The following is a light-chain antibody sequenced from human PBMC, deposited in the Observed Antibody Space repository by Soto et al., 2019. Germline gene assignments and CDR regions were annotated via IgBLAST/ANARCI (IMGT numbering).Light chain of an antibody. CDR3: QQTSSPPWT. J-gene: IGKJ1*01. CDR2: GAS. V-gene: IGKV1-39*01. Sequence: DIQMTQSPSSLSASLGDRVTITCRASQSISIYLNWYQQTPGKAPKLLIYGASTLQSGVPSRFSGSGSGTDFTLTISSLQPEDFATYYCQQTSSPPWTFGQGTKVEIK. CDR1: QSISIY.